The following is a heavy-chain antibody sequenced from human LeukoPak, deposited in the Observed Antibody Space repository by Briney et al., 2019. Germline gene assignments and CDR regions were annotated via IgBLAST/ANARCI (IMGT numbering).Heavy chain of an antibody. CDR2: ISGSGGST. CDR3: ARDTGVVITTGGDY. Sequence: PGGSLRLSCAASGFTFSSYAMSWVRQAPGKGLEWVSAISGSGGSTYYADSVKGRFTISRDNSKNTLYLQMNSLRAEDTAVYYCARDTGVVITTGGDYWGQGTLVTVSS. D-gene: IGHD3-22*01. V-gene: IGHV3-23*01. CDR1: GFTFSSYA. J-gene: IGHJ4*02.